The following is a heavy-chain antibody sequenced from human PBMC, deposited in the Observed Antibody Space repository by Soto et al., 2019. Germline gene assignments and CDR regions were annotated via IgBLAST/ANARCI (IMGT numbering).Heavy chain of an antibody. CDR3: AISDSSGYYYNDY. CDR2: IYHSGST. V-gene: IGHV4-30-2*01. Sequence: QLQLQESGSGLVKPSQTLSLTCAVSGGSISSGGYSWSWIRQPPGKGLEWIGYIYHSGSTYYNPSLKSRVTISVDRSKNQFSLKLSSVTAADTAVYYCAISDSSGYYYNDYWGQGTLVTVSS. D-gene: IGHD3-22*01. J-gene: IGHJ4*02. CDR1: GGSISSGGYS.